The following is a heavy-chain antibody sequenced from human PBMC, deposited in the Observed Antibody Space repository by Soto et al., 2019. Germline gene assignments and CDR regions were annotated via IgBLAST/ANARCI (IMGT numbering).Heavy chain of an antibody. Sequence: SVKVSCKASGGTFSSYAISWVRQAPGQGLEWMGGIIPIFGTANYAQKFQGRITITADESTSTAYMELSGLRSEDTAVYYCARDLNGYCSGGSCYGGNGYWGQGTLVTVSS. D-gene: IGHD2-15*01. CDR1: GGTFSSYA. V-gene: IGHV1-69*13. J-gene: IGHJ4*02. CDR2: IIPIFGTA. CDR3: ARDLNGYCSGGSCYGGNGY.